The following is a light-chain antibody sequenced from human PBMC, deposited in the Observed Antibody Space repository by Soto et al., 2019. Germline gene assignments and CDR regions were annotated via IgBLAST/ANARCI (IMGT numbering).Light chain of an antibody. CDR3: QQYVSSPPP. V-gene: IGKV3-15*01. Sequence: EIVMTQSPATLSVSPGERATLSCRASQSVSSNLAWYQQKPGQAPRLLIYGASTRTTGIPARFSGSGSRTEFTLTISSLQSEEFAVYYCQQYVSSPPPFGGGTKLDIK. CDR1: QSVSSN. CDR2: GAS. J-gene: IGKJ4*01.